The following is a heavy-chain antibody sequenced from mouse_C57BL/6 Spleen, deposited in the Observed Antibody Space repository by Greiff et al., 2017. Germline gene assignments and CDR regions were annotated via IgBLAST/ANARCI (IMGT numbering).Heavy chain of an antibody. D-gene: IGHD1-1*01. CDR1: GYTFTSYW. V-gene: IGHV1-52*01. J-gene: IGHJ1*03. Sequence: QVQLKQPGAELVRPGSSVKLSCKASGYTFTSYWMHWVKQRPIQGLEWIGNIDPTDSETPYNHKFKDKATLTVDKSSSTAYLQLSSLTSEDSAVYYCARSYGYWYFGVWGTGATVTVSS. CDR3: ARSYGYWYFGV. CDR2: IDPTDSET.